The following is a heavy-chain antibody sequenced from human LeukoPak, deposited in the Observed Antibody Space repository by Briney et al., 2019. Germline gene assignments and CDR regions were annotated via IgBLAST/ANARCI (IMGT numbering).Heavy chain of an antibody. CDR2: IKQDGSEK. J-gene: IGHJ6*02. CDR1: GFTFSSYW. V-gene: IGHV3-7*01. Sequence: PGGSLRLSCAASGFTFSSYWMSWVRQAPGKGLEWVANIKQDGSEKYYVDSVKGRFTISRDNAKNSLYLQMNSLRAEDTAVYYCARDMAAAVLDYYYYGMDVWGQGTTVTVPS. CDR3: ARDMAAAVLDYYYYGMDV. D-gene: IGHD6-13*01.